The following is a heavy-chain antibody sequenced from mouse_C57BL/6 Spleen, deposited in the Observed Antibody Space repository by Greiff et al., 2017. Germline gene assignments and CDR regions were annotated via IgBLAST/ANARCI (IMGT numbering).Heavy chain of an antibody. CDR1: GYTFTSYW. D-gene: IGHD1-1*01. Sequence: QVQLQQPGAELVMPGASVKLSCKASGYTFTSYWMHWVKQRPGQGLEWIGEIDPSDSYTNYNQKFKGKSTLTVDKSSSTAYMQLSSLTSEDSAVYYCARRAVVATRYYAMDYWGQGTSVTVSS. CDR2: IDPSDSYT. J-gene: IGHJ4*01. CDR3: ARRAVVATRYYAMDY. V-gene: IGHV1-69*01.